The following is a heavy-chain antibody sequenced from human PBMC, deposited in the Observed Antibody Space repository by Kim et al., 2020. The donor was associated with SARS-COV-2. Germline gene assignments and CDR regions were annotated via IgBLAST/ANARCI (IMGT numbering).Heavy chain of an antibody. CDR1: GFTFSSYA. V-gene: IGHV3-30-3*01. J-gene: IGHJ6*02. D-gene: IGHD2-21*01. CDR2: ISYDGSNK. Sequence: GGSLRLSCAASGFTFSSYAMHWVRQAPGKGPEWVAVISYDGSNKYYADSVKGRFTISRDNSKNTLYLQMNSLRAEDTAVYYCARVVDYYYGMDVWGQGTTVTVSS. CDR3: ARVVDYYYGMDV.